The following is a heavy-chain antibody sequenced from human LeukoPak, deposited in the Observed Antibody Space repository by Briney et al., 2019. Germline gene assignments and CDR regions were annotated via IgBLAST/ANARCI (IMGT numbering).Heavy chain of an antibody. CDR2: IDGDGTLK. Sequence: PGGSLRLSCAASGFTFRSYDVNWVRQAPGKGLEWVSSIDGDGTLKYYADSLKGRFTISRDNANNSVYLQMNSLTADDSGLYFCARDYSSGWFGKGAYWGQGTRVLVSS. V-gene: IGHV3-21*06. J-gene: IGHJ4*02. CDR3: ARDYSSGWFGKGAY. CDR1: GFTFRSYD. D-gene: IGHD6-19*01.